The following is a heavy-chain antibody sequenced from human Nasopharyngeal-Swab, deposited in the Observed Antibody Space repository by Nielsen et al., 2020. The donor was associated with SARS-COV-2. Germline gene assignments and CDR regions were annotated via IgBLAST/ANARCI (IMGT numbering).Heavy chain of an antibody. CDR3: TRCGGGCYSGRDY. Sequence: GESLKISCAASGFTFSSYDMNWVRQASGKGLEWVGRIRSKGNNYATAYSASVKGRFIIFRDDPTNTAYLQMNSLKTEDTAMYYCTRCGGGCYSGRDYWGQGTLVTVSS. J-gene: IGHJ4*02. D-gene: IGHD2-15*01. CDR1: GFTFSSYD. CDR2: IRSKGNNYAT. V-gene: IGHV3-73*01.